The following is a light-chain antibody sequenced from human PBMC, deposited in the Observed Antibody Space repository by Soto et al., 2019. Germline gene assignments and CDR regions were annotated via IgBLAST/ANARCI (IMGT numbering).Light chain of an antibody. J-gene: IGLJ2*01. CDR3: GTWAGSLSAGVV. Sequence: QSVLTQPPSVSAAPGQKVTISCSGSSSNIGNNYVSWYQQLPGTAPKLLIYENNKRPSGIPDRFSGSKSGTSATLGITGLQTGDEADYYCGTWAGSLSAGVVFGGGIKVNVL. V-gene: IGLV1-51*02. CDR1: SSNIGNNY. CDR2: ENN.